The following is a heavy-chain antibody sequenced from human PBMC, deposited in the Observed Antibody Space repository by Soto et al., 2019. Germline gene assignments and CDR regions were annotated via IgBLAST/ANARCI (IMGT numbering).Heavy chain of an antibody. CDR3: ARDLNIVLVPAAPASNSPRWFDP. V-gene: IGHV1-69*12. Sequence: QVQLVQSGAEVKKPGSSVKVSCKASGGTFSSYAISWVRQAPGQGLEWMGGIIPIFGTANYAQKFQGRVTTTADESTSTAYMELSSLRSEDTAVYYCARDLNIVLVPAAPASNSPRWFDPWGQGTLVTVSS. CDR1: GGTFSSYA. CDR2: IIPIFGTA. D-gene: IGHD2-2*01. J-gene: IGHJ5*02.